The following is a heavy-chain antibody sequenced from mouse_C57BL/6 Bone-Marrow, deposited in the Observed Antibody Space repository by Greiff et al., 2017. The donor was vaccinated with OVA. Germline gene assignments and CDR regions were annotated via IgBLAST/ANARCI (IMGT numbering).Heavy chain of an antibody. CDR1: GYTFTSYW. D-gene: IGHD1-1*01. J-gene: IGHJ2*01. CDR2: IDPSDSYT. V-gene: IGHV1-69*01. Sequence: QVQLQQPGAELVMPGASVKLSCKASGYTFTSYWMHWVKQRPGQGLEWIGEIDPSDSYTNYNQKFKGKSTLTVDKSSITAYMQLSSLTSEDSAVYYCARGGYGSSYEGYWGQGTTLTVSS. CDR3: ARGGYGSSYEGY.